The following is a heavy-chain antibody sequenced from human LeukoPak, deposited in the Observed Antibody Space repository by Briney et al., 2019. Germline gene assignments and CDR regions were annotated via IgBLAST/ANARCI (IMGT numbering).Heavy chain of an antibody. V-gene: IGHV3-23*01. J-gene: IGHJ3*02. D-gene: IGHD3-3*02. CDR2: ISGSGGST. Sequence: PGGSLRLSCAASGFTFSSYAMSWVRQAPGKGLEWVSAISGSGGSTYYADSVKGRFTISRDNSKNTLYLQMNSLRAEDTAVYYCARDFHFWSAPRAFDIWGQGTMVTVSS. CDR1: GFTFSSYA. CDR3: ARDFHFWSAPRAFDI.